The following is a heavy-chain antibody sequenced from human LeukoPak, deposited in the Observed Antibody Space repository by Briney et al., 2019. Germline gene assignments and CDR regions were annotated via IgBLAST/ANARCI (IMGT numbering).Heavy chain of an antibody. CDR3: ARVGGYCSGTSCYGYYFDS. J-gene: IGHJ4*02. CDR1: GFSFSNYY. V-gene: IGHV3-11*04. CDR2: ISHNDNTI. Sequence: GGSLRLSCAASGFSFSNYYTTWIRQAPGKGLEWVSYISHNDNTIHYADSVRGRFTVSRDDVMNSLHLQMNSLRAEDTAVYYRARVGGYCSGTSCYGYYFDSWGQGTLVTVSS. D-gene: IGHD2-2*01.